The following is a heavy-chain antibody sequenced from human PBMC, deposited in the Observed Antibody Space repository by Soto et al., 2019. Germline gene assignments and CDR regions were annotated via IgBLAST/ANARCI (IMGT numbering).Heavy chain of an antibody. Sequence: QVQLQESGPGLVKPSGTLSLTCAVSGGSISSSDWWSWVRQPPGKGLEWIGEIYHSGSTNYNPSLKSRVXXSXDXXKNQFSLKLSSVTAADTAVYYCARDGSGSPGSADYWGQGTLVTVSS. CDR2: IYHSGST. D-gene: IGHD1-26*01. V-gene: IGHV4-4*02. J-gene: IGHJ4*02. CDR1: GGSISSSDW. CDR3: ARDGSGSPGSADY.